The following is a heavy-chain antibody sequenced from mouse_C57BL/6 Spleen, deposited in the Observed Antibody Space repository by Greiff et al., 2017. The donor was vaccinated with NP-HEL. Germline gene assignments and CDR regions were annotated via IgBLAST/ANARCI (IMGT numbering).Heavy chain of an antibody. CDR2: ISDGGSYT. CDR3: ARDYDYAHFDY. V-gene: IGHV5-4*01. Sequence: EVKLVESGGGLVKPGGSLKLSCAASGFTFSSYAMSWVRQTPEKRLEWVATISDGGSYTYYPDNVKGRFTISRDNAKNNLYLQMSHLKSEDTAMYYCARDYDYAHFDYWGQGTTRTVSS. CDR1: GFTFSSYA. J-gene: IGHJ2*01. D-gene: IGHD2-4*01.